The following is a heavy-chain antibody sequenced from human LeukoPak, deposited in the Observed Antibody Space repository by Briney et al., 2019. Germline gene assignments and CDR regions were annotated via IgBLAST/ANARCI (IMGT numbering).Heavy chain of an antibody. Sequence: GGSLTLSCAASGFTFSYHWMTWVRQAPGKGLEWVANIKNDGTVKNYVDSVKGRFTISRDNAKNSLYLQMNSLRAEDTGVYYCAKDSYSKGGYWGQGVLVTVSS. CDR3: AKDSYSKGGY. V-gene: IGHV3-7*01. CDR1: GFTFSYHW. CDR2: IKNDGTVK. J-gene: IGHJ4*02. D-gene: IGHD5-18*01.